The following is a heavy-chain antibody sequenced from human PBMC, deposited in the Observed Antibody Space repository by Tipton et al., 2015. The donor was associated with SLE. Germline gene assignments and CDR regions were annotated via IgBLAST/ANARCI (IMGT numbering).Heavy chain of an antibody. Sequence: LRLSCTVSGASIRRGSYYWSWIRQSAGKGLEWIGHVHSSGSTNYNPSLKSRVSISTDTSKNQFSLTLTSVTAADTAMYYCARDLTYAWCYYWGQGTLVTVSS. D-gene: IGHD4/OR15-4a*01. V-gene: IGHV4-61*09. CDR2: VHSSGST. CDR1: GASIRRGSYY. CDR3: ARDLTYAWCYY. J-gene: IGHJ4*02.